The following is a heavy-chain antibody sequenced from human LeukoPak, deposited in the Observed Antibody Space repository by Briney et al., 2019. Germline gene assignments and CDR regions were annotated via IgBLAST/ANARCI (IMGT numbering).Heavy chain of an antibody. CDR1: GYTFTSYD. J-gene: IGHJ6*03. V-gene: IGHV1-8*03. Sequence: ASVKVSCEASGYTFTSYDINWVRQATGQGLEWMGWMNPNSGNTGYAQKFQGRVTITRNTSISTAYMELSSLRSEDTAVYYCARALQTTVTNYYYYYMDVWGKGTTVTVSS. CDR3: ARALQTTVTNYYYYYMDV. CDR2: MNPNSGNT. D-gene: IGHD4-11*01.